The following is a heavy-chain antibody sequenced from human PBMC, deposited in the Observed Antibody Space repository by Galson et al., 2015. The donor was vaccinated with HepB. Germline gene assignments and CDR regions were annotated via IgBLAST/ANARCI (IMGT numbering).Heavy chain of an antibody. J-gene: IGHJ4*02. D-gene: IGHD3-22*01. CDR3: TRESYYYDSSVYPVRLLRELADF. CDR1: GFTFSSYC. CDR2: ISYDGTKY. V-gene: IGHV3-33*01. Sequence: SLRLSCAVSGFTFSSYCMDWVRQAPGKGLEWFASISYDGTKYYYAEAVKGRFTISRDNSRTPAYLQMKSLRAGDTAVYYCTRESYYYDSSVYPVRLLRELADFWGQGTRVIVSS.